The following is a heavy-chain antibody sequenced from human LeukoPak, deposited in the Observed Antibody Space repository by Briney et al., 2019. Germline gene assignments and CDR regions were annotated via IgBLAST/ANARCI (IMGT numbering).Heavy chain of an antibody. Sequence: PGGSLTLSCAGSGFTVSSNYMNWVRQTPGKGLEWVSVIYSGVSTDYADSVKGRFTISRDNSKNTLYPQMNSLRDEDTAVYYCASGENTAFDYWGHGTLVTVSS. D-gene: IGHD5-18*01. CDR2: IYSGVST. J-gene: IGHJ4*01. V-gene: IGHV3-66*01. CDR3: ASGENTAFDY. CDR1: GFTVSSNY.